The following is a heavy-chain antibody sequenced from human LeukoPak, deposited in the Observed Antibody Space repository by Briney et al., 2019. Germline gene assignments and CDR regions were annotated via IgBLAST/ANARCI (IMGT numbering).Heavy chain of an antibody. CDR2: IRYDGTTK. V-gene: IGHV3-30*02. CDR3: AKDLGGEYNIFDY. D-gene: IGHD3-9*01. CDR1: GFTLSTYA. J-gene: IGHJ4*02. Sequence: GGSLRLSCAASGFTLSTYAMHWVRQAPGKGLEWVAFIRYDGTTKYYADSVKGRFTISRDTSKNTLYLQMNILRAEDTAVYYCAKDLGGEYNIFDYWGQGTLVAVSS.